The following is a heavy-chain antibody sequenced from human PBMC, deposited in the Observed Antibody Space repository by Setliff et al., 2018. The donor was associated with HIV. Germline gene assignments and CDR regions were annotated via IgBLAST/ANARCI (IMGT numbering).Heavy chain of an antibody. V-gene: IGHV1-18*01. CDR3: ARGAIVPAAMVSLYNYYGMDV. J-gene: IGHJ6*02. D-gene: IGHD2-2*01. CDR1: GYTFTRYG. Sequence: GASVKVSCKASGYTFTRYGISWVRQAPGQGLEWMGWISAYNGNTNYAKKLKGRVTMTTDTSTSTAYMELRSLRSDDTAVYYCARGAIVPAAMVSLYNYYGMDVWGQGTTVTVSS. CDR2: ISAYNGNT.